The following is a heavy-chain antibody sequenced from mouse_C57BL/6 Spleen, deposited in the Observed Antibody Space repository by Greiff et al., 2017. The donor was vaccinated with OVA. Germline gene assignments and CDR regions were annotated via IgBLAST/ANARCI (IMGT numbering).Heavy chain of an antibody. D-gene: IGHD5-1*01. J-gene: IGHJ4*01. Sequence: ESGPGLVKPSQSLSLTCSVTGYSITSGYYWNWIRQFPGNKLEWMGYISYDGSNNYNPSLKNRISITRDTSKNQFFLKLNSVTTEDTATYYCARVYPGAMDYWGQGTSVTVSS. CDR2: ISYDGSN. CDR3: ARVYPGAMDY. V-gene: IGHV3-6*01. CDR1: GYSITSGYY.